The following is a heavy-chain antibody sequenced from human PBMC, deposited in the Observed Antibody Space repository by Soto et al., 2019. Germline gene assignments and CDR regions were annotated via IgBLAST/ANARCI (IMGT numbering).Heavy chain of an antibody. CDR2: ISSSGSTI. V-gene: IGHV3-48*03. J-gene: IGHJ3*02. CDR1: GFTFSSYE. CDR3: ASLGNYCTNGVCYAFDI. D-gene: IGHD2-8*01. Sequence: GGSLRLSCAASGFTFSSYEMNWVRQAPGKGLEWVSYISSSGSTIYYADSVKGRFTISRDNAKNSLYLQMNSLRAEDTAVYYFASLGNYCTNGVCYAFDIWGQGTMVTVSS.